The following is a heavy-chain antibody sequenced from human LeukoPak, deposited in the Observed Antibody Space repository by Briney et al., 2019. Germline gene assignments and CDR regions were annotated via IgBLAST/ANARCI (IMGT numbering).Heavy chain of an antibody. J-gene: IGHJ4*02. D-gene: IGHD1-26*01. CDR1: GGTFSSYA. CDR3: ASPVGASDYFDY. V-gene: IGHV1-69*05. CDR2: IIPIFGTA. Sequence: SVKVSCKASGGTFSSYAISWVRQAPGQGLEWMGRIIPIFGTANYAQKFQGRVTVTTDESTSTAYMELSSLRSEDTAVYYCASPVGASDYFDYWGQGTLVTVSS.